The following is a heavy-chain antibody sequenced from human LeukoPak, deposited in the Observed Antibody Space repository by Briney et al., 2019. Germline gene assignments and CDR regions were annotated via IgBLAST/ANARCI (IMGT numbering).Heavy chain of an antibody. J-gene: IGHJ4*02. CDR3: GRLRGAMTTVTSNFDS. Sequence: SETLSLTCTVSGGSIIGSTYYWGWIRQPPGKGLEWIGSAFYSGDTYYKSSPKSRVTISVDTSKNQFSLKLGSVTAADTAVYYCGRLRGAMTTVTSNFDSWGQGTLVTVSS. CDR2: AFYSGDT. V-gene: IGHV4-39*01. CDR1: GGSIIGSTYY. D-gene: IGHD4-17*01.